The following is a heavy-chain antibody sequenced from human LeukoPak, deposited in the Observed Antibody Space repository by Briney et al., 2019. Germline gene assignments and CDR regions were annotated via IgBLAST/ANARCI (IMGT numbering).Heavy chain of an antibody. CDR1: GGSLSSYY. CDR2: IYYSGST. D-gene: IGHD1-26*01. CDR3: ARDGSGSRGHWFDP. J-gene: IGHJ5*02. Sequence: SETLSLTCTVSGGSLSSYYWSWIRQPPGKGLEWIGYIYYSGSTNYNPSLKSRVTISVDTSKNQFSLKLSSVTAADTAVYYCARDGSGSRGHWFDPWGQGTLVTVSS. V-gene: IGHV4-59*01.